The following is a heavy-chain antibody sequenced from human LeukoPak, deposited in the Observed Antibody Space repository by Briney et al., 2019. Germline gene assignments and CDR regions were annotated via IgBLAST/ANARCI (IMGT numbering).Heavy chain of an antibody. V-gene: IGHV4-34*01. CDR3: ARGVKNGYSSGWYGGFDY. Sequence: SETLSLTCAVYGGSFSGYYWSWIRQPPGKGLEWIGEINHSGSTNYNPSLKSRVTISVDTSKNQFSLKLSSVTAADTAVYYCARGVKNGYSSGWYGGFDYRGQGTLVTVSS. D-gene: IGHD6-19*01. CDR2: INHSGST. CDR1: GGSFSGYY. J-gene: IGHJ4*02.